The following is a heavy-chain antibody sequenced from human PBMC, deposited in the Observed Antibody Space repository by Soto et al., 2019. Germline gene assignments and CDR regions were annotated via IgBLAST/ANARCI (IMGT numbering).Heavy chain of an antibody. J-gene: IGHJ4*02. CDR3: GRQADY. Sequence: QVQLQESGPGLVKPSQTLSLTCTVSGGSISSGGYYWSWIRQHPGKGLEWIGYIYYSGTTYYNPSPXSXXISTVTPSKNQDSLKPSSVTAAATAVYYSGRQADYWGQRPQATVSS. V-gene: IGHV4-31*01. CDR1: GGSISSGGYY. CDR2: IYYSGTT.